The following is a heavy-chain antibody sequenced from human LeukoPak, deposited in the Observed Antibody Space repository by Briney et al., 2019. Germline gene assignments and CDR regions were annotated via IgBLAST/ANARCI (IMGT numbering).Heavy chain of an antibody. D-gene: IGHD6-19*01. Sequence: ASVKVPCKASGYTFTSYGISWVRQAPGQGLEWMGWISAYNGNTNYAQKLQGRVTMTTDTSTSTAYMELRSLRSDDTAVYYCARERQRQWLLEEDAFDIWGQGTMVTVSS. CDR2: ISAYNGNT. CDR3: ARERQRQWLLEEDAFDI. J-gene: IGHJ3*02. V-gene: IGHV1-18*01. CDR1: GYTFTSYG.